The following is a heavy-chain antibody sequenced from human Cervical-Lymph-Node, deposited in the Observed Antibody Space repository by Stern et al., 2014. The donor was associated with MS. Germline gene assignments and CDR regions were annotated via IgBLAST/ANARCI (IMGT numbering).Heavy chain of an antibody. CDR1: GFSFSRYA. CDR2: IWYDGSNP. D-gene: IGHD6-13*01. Sequence: VQLVESGGGVVQPGRSLRLSCAASGFSFSRYAMPWVRPAPGKGLEWVALIWYDGSNPYYADSVTGRFTISRDNFKNTLYLQMNSLRAEDTAVYYCASAYSSSHYYFDYWGQGTLVTVSS. J-gene: IGHJ4*02. V-gene: IGHV3-33*01. CDR3: ASAYSSSHYYFDY.